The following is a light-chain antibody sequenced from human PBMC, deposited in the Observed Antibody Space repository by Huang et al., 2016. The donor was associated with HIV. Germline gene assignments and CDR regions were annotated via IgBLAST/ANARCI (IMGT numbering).Light chain of an antibody. J-gene: IGKJ5*01. CDR3: QQYYQNPQT. CDR1: QSLLYSLNNKNY. CDR2: WAS. V-gene: IGKV4-1*01. Sequence: IVMTQSPDSLSVSPGERATIDCKSIQSLLYSLNNKNYLAWFQQKPGRPPKLLLYWASTRESGIPERFSGSGSGTDFTLTINNLQPEDVATYYCQQYYQNPQTFGQGT.